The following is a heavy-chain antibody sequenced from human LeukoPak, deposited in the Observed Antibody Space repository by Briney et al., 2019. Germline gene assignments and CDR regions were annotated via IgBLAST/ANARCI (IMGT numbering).Heavy chain of an antibody. D-gene: IGHD3-9*01. Sequence: SETLSLTCTVSGGSISSHYWSWIRRPPGKGLEWIGYIYYSGSTNYNPSLKSRVTISVDTSKNQFSLKLSSVTAADTAVYYCARSVNWLLFYYFDYWGQGTLVTVSS. J-gene: IGHJ4*02. V-gene: IGHV4-59*11. CDR2: IYYSGST. CDR3: ARSVNWLLFYYFDY. CDR1: GGSISSHY.